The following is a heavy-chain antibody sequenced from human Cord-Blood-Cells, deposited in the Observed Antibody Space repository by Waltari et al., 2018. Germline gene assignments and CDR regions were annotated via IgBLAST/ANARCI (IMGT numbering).Heavy chain of an antibody. Sequence: QVQLVQSGAEVKKPGSSVKVSCKASGGTFSSYAISWVRQAPGQGLEWMGGIIPIFGTANNAKKFQARVTITADESTSTAYMGLSSLRSEDTAVYYCASQPNSYDACDIWGQGTMVTVSS. CDR2: IIPIFGTA. CDR3: ASQPNSYDACDI. J-gene: IGHJ3*02. D-gene: IGHD5-18*01. V-gene: IGHV1-69*01. CDR1: GGTFSSYA.